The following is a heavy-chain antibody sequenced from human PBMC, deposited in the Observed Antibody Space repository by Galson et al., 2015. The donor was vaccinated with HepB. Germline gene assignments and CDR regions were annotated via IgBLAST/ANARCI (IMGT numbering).Heavy chain of an antibody. Sequence: SVKVSCKASGYTFTSYYMHWVRQAPGQGLEWMGIINPSGGSTSYAQKFQGRVTVTRDMSTNTVYMELSSLRSEDTAVYYCARRGNYGLDYWGQGTLVTVSS. J-gene: IGHJ4*02. CDR2: INPSGGST. D-gene: IGHD3-10*01. CDR3: ARRGNYGLDY. V-gene: IGHV1-46*01. CDR1: GYTFTSYY.